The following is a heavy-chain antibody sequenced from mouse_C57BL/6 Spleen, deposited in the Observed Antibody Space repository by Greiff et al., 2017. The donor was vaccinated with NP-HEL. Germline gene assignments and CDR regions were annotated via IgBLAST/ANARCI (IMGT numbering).Heavy chain of an antibody. Sequence: QVHVKQPGAELVMPGASVKLSCKASGYTFTSYWMHWVKQRPGQGLEWIGEIDPSDSYTNYNQKFKGKSTLTVDKSSSTAYMQLSSLTSEDSAVYYCARLGSSGYRGFDYWGQGTTLTVSS. CDR3: ARLGSSGYRGFDY. V-gene: IGHV1-69*01. J-gene: IGHJ2*01. D-gene: IGHD3-2*02. CDR1: GYTFTSYW. CDR2: IDPSDSYT.